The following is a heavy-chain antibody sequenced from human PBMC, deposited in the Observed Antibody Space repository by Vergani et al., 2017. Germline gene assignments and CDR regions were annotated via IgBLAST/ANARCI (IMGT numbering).Heavy chain of an antibody. D-gene: IGHD1-26*01. CDR3: AKDIFPGRIVGATVVLSAFDI. CDR1: GFTFSSYG. V-gene: IGHV3-30*18. CDR2: ISYDGSNK. Sequence: QVQLVESGGGVVQPGRSLRLSCAASGFTFSSYGMHWVRQAPGKGLEWVAVISYDGSNKYYADSVKGRFTISRDNSKNTLYLQMNSRRAEDTAVYYCAKDIFPGRIVGATVVLSAFDIWGQGTMVTVSS. J-gene: IGHJ3*02.